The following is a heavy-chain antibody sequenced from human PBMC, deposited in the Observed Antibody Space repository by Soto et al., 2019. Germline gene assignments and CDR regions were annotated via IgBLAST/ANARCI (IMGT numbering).Heavy chain of an antibody. CDR1: VFTFSSYA. J-gene: IGHJ6*02. V-gene: IGHV3-30-3*01. CDR2: ISYDGSNK. CDR3: ARVATPHYYYGMDV. Sequence: GGSLRLSCAASVFTFSSYAMHWVRQAPGKGLEWVAVISYDGSNKYYADSVKGRFTISRDNSKNTLYLQMNSLRAEDTAVYYCARVATPHYYYGMDVWGQGTTVTVSS.